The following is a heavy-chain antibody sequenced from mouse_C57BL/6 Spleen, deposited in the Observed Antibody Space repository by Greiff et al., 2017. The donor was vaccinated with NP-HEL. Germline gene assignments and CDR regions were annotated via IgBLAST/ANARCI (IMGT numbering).Heavy chain of an antibody. D-gene: IGHD1-1*01. CDR1: GYSITSGYY. Sequence: EVQRVESGPGLVKPSQSLSLTCSVTGYSITSGYYWNWIRQFPGNKLEWMGYISYDGSNNYNPSLKNRISITRDTSKNQFFLKLNSVTTEDTATYYCARERITTVVANWYFDVWGTGTTVTVSS. CDR3: ARERITTVVANWYFDV. CDR2: ISYDGSN. J-gene: IGHJ1*03. V-gene: IGHV3-6*01.